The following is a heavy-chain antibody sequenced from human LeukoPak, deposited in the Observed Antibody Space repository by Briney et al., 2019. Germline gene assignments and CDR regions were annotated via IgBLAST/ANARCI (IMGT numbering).Heavy chain of an antibody. D-gene: IGHD2-2*01. J-gene: IGHJ4*02. CDR3: ARGSFSHCSSTSCYPPDY. CDR2: MNPNTGNT. V-gene: IGHV1-8*01. CDR1: GYTFNSYD. Sequence: GASVKVSCKASGYTFNSYDINWVRQATGQGLERMGWMNPNTGNTGYGERFQGRVTMTRDNSISTAYMELSSLRSEDTAVYYCARGSFSHCSSTSCYPPDYWGQGTLVTVSS.